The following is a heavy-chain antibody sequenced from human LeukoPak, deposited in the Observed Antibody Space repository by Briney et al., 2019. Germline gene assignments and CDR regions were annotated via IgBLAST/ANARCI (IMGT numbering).Heavy chain of an antibody. CDR1: GYTFTSYG. V-gene: IGHV1-18*01. D-gene: IGHD6-13*01. CDR2: ISAYNGNT. Sequence: ALVKVSCKASGYTFTSYGISWVRQAPGQGLEWMGWISAYNGNTNYAQKLQGRVTMTTDTSTSTAYMELRGLRSDDTAVYYCARARGGYSSMDVWGKGTTVTISS. CDR3: ARARGGYSSMDV. J-gene: IGHJ6*03.